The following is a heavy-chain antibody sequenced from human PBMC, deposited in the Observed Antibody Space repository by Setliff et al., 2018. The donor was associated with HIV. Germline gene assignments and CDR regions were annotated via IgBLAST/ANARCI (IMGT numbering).Heavy chain of an antibody. CDR2: ISTYSDET. Sequence: ASVKVSCKSSGYTFTSYYMHWVRQAPGQGLEWMGWISTYSDETSYAQRLQDRVTMTTDTSTSTAYMELRCLSSDDTAVYYCARFGGGGELGYFDYWGQGTLVTGSS. CDR1: GYTFTSYY. CDR3: ARFGGGGELGYFDY. J-gene: IGHJ4*02. D-gene: IGHD3-16*01. V-gene: IGHV1-18*04.